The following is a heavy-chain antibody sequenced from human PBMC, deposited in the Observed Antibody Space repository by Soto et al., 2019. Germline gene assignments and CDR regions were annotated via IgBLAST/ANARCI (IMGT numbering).Heavy chain of an antibody. J-gene: IGHJ4*02. Sequence: QVQLVESGGGVGQPGRSLRLSCAASGFTFSSYGMHWVRQAPGKGLEWVAVISYDGSNKYYADSVKGRFTISRDNSKNTLYLQMNSLRAEDTAVYYCAKVMTTITTAFDYWGQGTLVTVSS. V-gene: IGHV3-30*18. CDR2: ISYDGSNK. CDR1: GFTFSSYG. D-gene: IGHD3-22*01. CDR3: AKVMTTITTAFDY.